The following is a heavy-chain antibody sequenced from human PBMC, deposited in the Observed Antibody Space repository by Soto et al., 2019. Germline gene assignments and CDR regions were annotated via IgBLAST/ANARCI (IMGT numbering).Heavy chain of an antibody. V-gene: IGHV3-21*01. D-gene: IGHD6-19*01. Sequence: SLRLSCAASGLPFSSYSMNWVRQAPGKGLEWVSSISSSSSYIYYADSVKGRFTISRDNAKNSLYLQMNSLRAEDMAVYYCARDRYSSGWSYFDYWGQGTLVTVSS. CDR2: ISSSSSYI. CDR3: ARDRYSSGWSYFDY. CDR1: GLPFSSYS. J-gene: IGHJ4*02.